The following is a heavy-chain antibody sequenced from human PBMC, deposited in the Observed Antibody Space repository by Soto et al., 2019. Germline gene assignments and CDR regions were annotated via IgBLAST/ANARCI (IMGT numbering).Heavy chain of an antibody. CDR1: GYTFTSYG. V-gene: IGHV1-18*01. J-gene: IGHJ6*02. Sequence: QVQLVQSGAEVKKPGASVKVSCKASGYTFTSYGISWVRQAPGQGLEWLGWISAYNGNTNYAKKLQGRVTMTTDTSTSTEMMKLRGQRSDDTACYYGSIYSRLAPYYFDCMDVWGQGTPVTVSS. D-gene: IGHD5-12*01. CDR3: SIYSRLAPYYFDCMDV. CDR2: ISAYNGNT.